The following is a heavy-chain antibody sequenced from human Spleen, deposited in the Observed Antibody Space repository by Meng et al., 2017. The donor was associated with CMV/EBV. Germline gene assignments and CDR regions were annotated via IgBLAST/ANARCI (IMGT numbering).Heavy chain of an antibody. D-gene: IGHD3-22*01. V-gene: IGHV1-2*02. CDR1: YY. J-gene: IGHJ4*02. CDR2: INPNSGGT. Sequence: YYRHWVRQAPGQGLEWMGWINPNSGGTNYAQKFQGRVTMTRDTSISTAYMGLSRLRSDDTAVYYCARIRLDYYDSSGYPFAAYYFDYWGQGTLVTVSS. CDR3: ARIRLDYYDSSGYPFAAYYFDY.